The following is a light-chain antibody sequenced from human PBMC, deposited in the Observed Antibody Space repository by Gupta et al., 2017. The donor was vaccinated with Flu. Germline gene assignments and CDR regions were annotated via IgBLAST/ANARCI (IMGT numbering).Light chain of an antibody. J-gene: IGKJ4*01. Sequence: PSYLSASAGDRVTCTCRPSEGMNSNLDWYQQKPGKGPNLLIYDASTGKSGVPSSFSGSGSGAEFTLTSSCLQPEDFATYYCRQSHTSPLTFGGGTKLEIK. CDR3: RQSHTSPLT. CDR2: DAS. V-gene: IGKV1-9*01. CDR1: EGMNSN.